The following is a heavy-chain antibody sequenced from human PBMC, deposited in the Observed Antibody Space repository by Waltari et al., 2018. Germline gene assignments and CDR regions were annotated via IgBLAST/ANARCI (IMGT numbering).Heavy chain of an antibody. Sequence: EVQLLESGGDLVQPGGSLRLSCAASGSSFSHYPMAWVRQAPGKGLEWVSTMTADGRSRNYADSVKGRFTISRDNSQNTLDLQMNTLRAEDTAVYFCAKADFGDPFWYFDLWGRGTLVTV. V-gene: IGHV3-23*01. D-gene: IGHD4-17*01. CDR2: MTADGRSR. CDR3: AKADFGDPFWYFDL. CDR1: GSSFSHYP. J-gene: IGHJ2*01.